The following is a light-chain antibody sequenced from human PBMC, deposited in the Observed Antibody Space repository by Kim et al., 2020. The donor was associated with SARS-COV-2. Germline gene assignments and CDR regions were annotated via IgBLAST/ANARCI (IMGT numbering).Light chain of an antibody. V-gene: IGLV3-1*01. Sequence: SYELTQPPSVSVSPGQTASITCSGYKLGDKYVSWYQQKPGQSPVVVIYQDNQRPSGIPEQFSGSNSGNTATLTISGTQAMDEADFYCQAWDSSTHNYVFGPGTKVTVL. CDR2: QDN. CDR1: KLGDKY. CDR3: QAWDSSTHNYV. J-gene: IGLJ1*01.